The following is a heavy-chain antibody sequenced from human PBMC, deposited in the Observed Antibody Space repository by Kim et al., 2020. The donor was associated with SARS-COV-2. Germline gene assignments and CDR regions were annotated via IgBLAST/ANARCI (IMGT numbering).Heavy chain of an antibody. J-gene: IGHJ2*01. CDR3: ARSLRITMVRGHLGWYFDL. D-gene: IGHD3-10*01. Sequence: SRVTISVDTSKNQFSLKLSSVTAADTAVYYCARSLRITMVRGHLGWYFDLWGRGTLVTVSS. V-gene: IGHV4-31*02.